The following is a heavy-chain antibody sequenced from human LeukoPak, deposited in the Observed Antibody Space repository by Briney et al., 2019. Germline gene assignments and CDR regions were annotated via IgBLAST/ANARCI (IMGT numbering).Heavy chain of an antibody. J-gene: IGHJ4*02. Sequence: SETLSLTCSVSGGSFSRYYWSWIRQPPGKGLEWIGYIYYSGSTNYNHSLKSRVTISVDTSKNQFSLKLSTVTAADTAVYYCARRIVGATKSCFDYWGQGTLVTVSS. D-gene: IGHD1-26*01. CDR3: ARRIVGATKSCFDY. CDR1: GGSFSRYY. V-gene: IGHV4-59*08. CDR2: IYYSGST.